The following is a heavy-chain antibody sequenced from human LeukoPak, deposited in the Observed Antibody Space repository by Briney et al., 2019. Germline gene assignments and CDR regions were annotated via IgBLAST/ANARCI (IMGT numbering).Heavy chain of an antibody. J-gene: IGHJ3*02. V-gene: IGHV4-34*01. CDR2: INHSGST. Sequence: SETQSLTCAVYGGSFSGYYWSWIRQPPGKGLEWIGEINHSGSTNYNPSLKSRVTISVDTSKNQFSLKLSSVTAADTAVYYCARVGVTTVTPSDAFDIWGQGLSDTVSS. CDR3: ARVGVTTVTPSDAFDI. D-gene: IGHD4-17*01. CDR1: GGSFSGYY.